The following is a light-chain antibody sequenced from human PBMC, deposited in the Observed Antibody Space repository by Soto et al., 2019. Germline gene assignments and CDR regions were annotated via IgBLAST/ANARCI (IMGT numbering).Light chain of an antibody. J-gene: IGKJ1*01. Sequence: EMVMTQSPSTLSVSPGERSTLSCRASQSVSSYLAWYQQNPGQAPRLLIYGASTRATDIPARFSGSGSGTEFTLTISSLQSEDSGVYYCQQYNHWPRTFGQGTKVDIK. CDR2: GAS. V-gene: IGKV3-15*01. CDR1: QSVSSY. CDR3: QQYNHWPRT.